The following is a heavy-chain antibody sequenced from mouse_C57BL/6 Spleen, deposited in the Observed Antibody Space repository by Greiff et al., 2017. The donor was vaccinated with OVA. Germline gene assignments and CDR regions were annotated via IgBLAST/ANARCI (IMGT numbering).Heavy chain of an antibody. J-gene: IGHJ2*01. CDR3: ARHGTGTDFDY. Sequence: EVMLVESGGDLVKPGGSLKLSCAASGFTFSSYGMSWVRQTPDKRLEWVATISSGGSYTYYPDSVKGRFTISRDNAKNTLYLQRSSLKSEDTAMYYCARHGTGTDFDYWGQGTTLTVSS. CDR2: ISSGGSYT. V-gene: IGHV5-6*02. CDR1: GFTFSSYG. D-gene: IGHD4-1*01.